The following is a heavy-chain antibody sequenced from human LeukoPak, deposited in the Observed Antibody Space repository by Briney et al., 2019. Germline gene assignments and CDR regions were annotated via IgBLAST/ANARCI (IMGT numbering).Heavy chain of an antibody. CDR3: AKGRDQYSSGWFN. V-gene: IGHV3-23*01. CDR2: ISGSGGST. D-gene: IGHD6-19*01. Sequence: GGSLRLSCAASGFTFSSYAMSWLRPAPGKGLEWVSAISGSGGSTYYADSVKGRFTISRDNSKNTLYLQMNSLRAEDTAVYYCAKGRDQYSSGWFNWGQGTLVTVSS. CDR1: GFTFSSYA. J-gene: IGHJ4*02.